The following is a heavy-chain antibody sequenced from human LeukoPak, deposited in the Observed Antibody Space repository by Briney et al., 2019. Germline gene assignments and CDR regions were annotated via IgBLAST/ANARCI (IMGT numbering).Heavy chain of an antibody. D-gene: IGHD3-22*01. V-gene: IGHV4-38-2*02. Sequence: SETLSLTCTVSGFSVSSGYYWGWVRQPPGKGLEWIGEIYHSGSTNYNPSLKSRVTISVDKSKNQFSLKLSSVTAADTAVYYCARLNYYDSSGPDDAFDIWGQGTMVTVSS. J-gene: IGHJ3*02. CDR3: ARLNYYDSSGPDDAFDI. CDR2: IYHSGST. CDR1: GFSVSSGYY.